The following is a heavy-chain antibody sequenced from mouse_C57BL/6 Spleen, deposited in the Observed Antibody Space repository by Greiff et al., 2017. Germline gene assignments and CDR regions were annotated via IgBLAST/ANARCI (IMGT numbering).Heavy chain of an antibody. V-gene: IGHV1-22*01. Sequence: EVQLVESGPELVKPGASVKMSCKASGYTFTDYNMHWVKQSHGKSLEWIGYINPNNGGTSYNQKFKGKATLTVNKSSSTAYMELRSLTSEDSAVYYCARGLLRYWYFDVWGTGTTVTVSS. D-gene: IGHD1-1*01. CDR2: INPNNGGT. CDR3: ARGLLRYWYFDV. CDR1: GYTFTDYN. J-gene: IGHJ1*03.